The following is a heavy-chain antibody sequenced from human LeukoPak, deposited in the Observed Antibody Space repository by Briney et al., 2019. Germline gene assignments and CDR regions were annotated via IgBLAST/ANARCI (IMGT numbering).Heavy chain of an antibody. CDR2: INHSGST. CDR1: GGSFSGYY. Sequence: PSETLSLTCAVYGGSFSGYYWSWTRQPPGKGLEWIGEINHSGSTNYNPSLKSRVTISVDTSKNQFSLKLSSVTAADTAVYYCASMYYDFWRGYRNWLDPWGQGILVTVSS. J-gene: IGHJ5*02. CDR3: ASMYYDFWRGYRNWLDP. V-gene: IGHV4-34*01. D-gene: IGHD3-3*01.